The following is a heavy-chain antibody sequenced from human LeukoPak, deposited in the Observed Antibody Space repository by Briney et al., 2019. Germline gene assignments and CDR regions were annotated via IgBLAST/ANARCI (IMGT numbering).Heavy chain of an antibody. CDR3: ARDWTGYSSSWYSQYYFDY. Sequence: GASVKVSCKASGYTFTSYGISWVRQAPGQGLEWMGWISAYNGNTNYAQKLQGRVTMTTDTSTSTAYMELRSLRSDDTAVYYCARDWTGYSSSWYSQYYFDYWGQGTLVTVSS. J-gene: IGHJ4*02. CDR2: ISAYNGNT. D-gene: IGHD6-13*01. V-gene: IGHV1-18*01. CDR1: GYTFTSYG.